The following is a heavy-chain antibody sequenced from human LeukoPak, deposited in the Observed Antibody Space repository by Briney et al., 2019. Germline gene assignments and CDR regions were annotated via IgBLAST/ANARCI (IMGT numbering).Heavy chain of an antibody. CDR2: INPNSGGT. Sequence: ASVKVSCKASGHTFTGYYMHWVRQAPGQGLEWMGWINPNSGGTNYAQKFQGRVTMTRDTSISTAYMELSRLRSDDTAVYYCAREDLPNYYGSGSPADYWGQGTLVTVSS. V-gene: IGHV1-2*02. CDR1: GHTFTGYY. D-gene: IGHD3-10*01. CDR3: AREDLPNYYGSGSPADY. J-gene: IGHJ4*02.